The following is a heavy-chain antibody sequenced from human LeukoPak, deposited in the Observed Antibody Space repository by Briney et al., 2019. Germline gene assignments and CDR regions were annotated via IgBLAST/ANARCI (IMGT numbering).Heavy chain of an antibody. CDR2: IKQDGSEK. CDR1: GFTFSTYW. J-gene: IGHJ5*02. CDR3: ARDNDQDSSSWYVSWFDP. V-gene: IGHV3-7*01. D-gene: IGHD6-13*01. Sequence: GGSLRLSCAASGFTFSTYWMSWVRQAPGKGLEWVANIKQDGSEKYYVDSVKGRFTISRDNAKNSLYLQMNSLRAEDTAVYYCARDNDQDSSSWYVSWFDPWGQGTLVTVSS.